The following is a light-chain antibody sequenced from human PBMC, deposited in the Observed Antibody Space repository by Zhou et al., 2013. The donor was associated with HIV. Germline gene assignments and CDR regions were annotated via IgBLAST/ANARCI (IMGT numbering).Light chain of an antibody. V-gene: IGKV1-16*02. CDR1: QAISNY. CDR3: QQYYSYPLT. CDR2: AAS. Sequence: DIQMTQSPSSLSASVGDRVTITCRASQAISNYLAWFQQKPGKAPTALIYAASSLQSGVPSKFSGSGSGTDFTLTIRSLQPEDFATYFCQQYYSYPLTFGGGTKVDIK. J-gene: IGKJ4*01.